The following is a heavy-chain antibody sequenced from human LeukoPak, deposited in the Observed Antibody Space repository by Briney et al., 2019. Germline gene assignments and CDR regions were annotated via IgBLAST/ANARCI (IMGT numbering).Heavy chain of an antibody. V-gene: IGHV4-31*03. CDR2: IYYSGST. Sequence: SETLSLTCTVSGGSISSGGYYWSWIRQHPGKGLEWVGYIYYSGSTYYNPSLKSRVTISVDTFKNQFSLKLSSVTAADTAVYYCAREHGITSFDYWGQGTLVTVSS. D-gene: IGHD3-10*01. CDR3: AREHGITSFDY. J-gene: IGHJ4*02. CDR1: GGSISSGGYY.